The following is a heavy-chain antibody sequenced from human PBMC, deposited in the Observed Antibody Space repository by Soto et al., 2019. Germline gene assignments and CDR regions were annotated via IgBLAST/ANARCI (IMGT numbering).Heavy chain of an antibody. CDR1: GGSISSSSYY. J-gene: IGHJ4*02. CDR2: IYYSGST. D-gene: IGHD6-13*01. V-gene: IGHV4-39*01. Sequence: SETLSLTCTVSGGSISSSSYYWGWIRQPPGKGLEWIGSIYYSGSTYYNPSLKSRVTISVDTSKNQFSLKLSSVTAADTAVYYCARTGYSSSWDSPPYFDYRGQGTLVTVSS. CDR3: ARTGYSSSWDSPPYFDY.